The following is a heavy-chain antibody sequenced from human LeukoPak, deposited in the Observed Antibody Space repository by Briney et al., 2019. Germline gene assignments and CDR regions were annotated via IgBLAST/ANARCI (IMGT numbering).Heavy chain of an antibody. CDR3: AKDVSSGCIDY. V-gene: IGHV3-33*06. J-gene: IGHJ4*02. CDR1: GFTFSSYG. Sequence: PGGSLRLSCVASGFTFSSYGMHWVRQAPGKGLEWVAVIWYDGSNKYYADSVKGRFTISRDNSKNTLYLQMNSLRAEDTAVYYCAKDVSSGCIDYWGQGTLVTVSS. CDR2: IWYDGSNK. D-gene: IGHD6-19*01.